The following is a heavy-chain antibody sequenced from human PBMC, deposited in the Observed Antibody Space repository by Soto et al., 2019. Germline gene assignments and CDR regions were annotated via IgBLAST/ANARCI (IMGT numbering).Heavy chain of an antibody. D-gene: IGHD3-10*01. CDR2: INPNGRAT. Sequence: PGGSLRLSCAASGFTFNNYDMTWVRQAPGQGLEWVSSINPNGRATFYADSVKGRFTISRDNSESSLYLQMNGLRADDTAVYYCVKEGDIVIRGGEGMADWGQGTTVTVSS. CDR3: VKEGDIVIRGGEGMAD. J-gene: IGHJ6*02. CDR1: GFTFNNYD. V-gene: IGHV3-23*01.